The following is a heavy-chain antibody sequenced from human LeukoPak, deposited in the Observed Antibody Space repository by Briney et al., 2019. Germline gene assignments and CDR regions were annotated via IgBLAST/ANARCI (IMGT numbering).Heavy chain of an antibody. V-gene: IGHV4-4*02. CDR3: ARGAIAAAGTYSVDY. Sequence: SGTLSLTCAVSGGSISSSNWWSWVRQPPGKGLEWIGEIYHSGSTNYNPSLKSRVTISVDKSKNQFSLKLSSVTAADTAVYYCARGAIAAAGTYSVDYWGQGTLVTVSS. CDR2: IYHSGST. D-gene: IGHD6-13*01. J-gene: IGHJ4*02. CDR1: GGSISSSNW.